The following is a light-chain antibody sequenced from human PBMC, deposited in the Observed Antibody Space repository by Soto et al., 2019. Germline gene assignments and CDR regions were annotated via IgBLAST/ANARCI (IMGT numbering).Light chain of an antibody. CDR3: QQRSNWPPIT. J-gene: IGKJ5*01. CDR2: DAS. Sequence: LTQSPSSLSAPLGDGVTLSCRASQSVSSYLAWYQQKPGQAPRLLIYDASNRAAGIPARFSGSGSGTDFTLTISSLEPEDFAVYYCQQRSNWPPITFGQGTRLEIK. CDR1: QSVSSY. V-gene: IGKV3-11*01.